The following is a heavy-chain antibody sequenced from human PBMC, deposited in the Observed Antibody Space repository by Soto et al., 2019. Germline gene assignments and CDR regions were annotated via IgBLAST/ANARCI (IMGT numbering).Heavy chain of an antibody. V-gene: IGHV1-69*13. D-gene: IGHD3-9*01. CDR1: GGTFSSYA. Sequence: SVEVSCRASGGTFSSYAISWVRQAPGQGLEWLGGIVPIFGTGNYAQKFQGRVTITADESTSTAYTEVTSLRSEDTAVYYCARGPEFAILTGYSTIWIDPWAQGTPVTV. J-gene: IGHJ5*02. CDR2: IVPIFGTG. CDR3: ARGPEFAILTGYSTIWIDP.